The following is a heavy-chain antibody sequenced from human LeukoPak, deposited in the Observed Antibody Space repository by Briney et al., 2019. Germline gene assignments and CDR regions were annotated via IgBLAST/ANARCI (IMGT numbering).Heavy chain of an antibody. V-gene: IGHV4-34*01. CDR3: AGGVLFWECLLNYNCFAP. D-gene: IGHD3-3*01. J-gene: IGHJ5*02. Sequence: PSETLSLTCAVYGGSFSGYYWSWIRQPPGKGLEWIGEINHSGSTNYNPSLKSRVTISVDTSKNQFSLKLSSVTAADTAVYYCAGGVLFWECLLNYNCFAPGGQGPLVPAS. CDR1: GGSFSGYY. CDR2: INHSGST.